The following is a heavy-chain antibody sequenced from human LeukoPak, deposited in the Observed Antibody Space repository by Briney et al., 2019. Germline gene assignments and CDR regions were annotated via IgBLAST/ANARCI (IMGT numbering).Heavy chain of an antibody. D-gene: IGHD3-3*01. CDR3: ARFHYDFWSGYIPVPDV. CDR2: IYYSGST. J-gene: IGHJ6*04. Sequence: SETLSLTCTVSDGSISSYYWSWIRQPPGKGLEWIGYIYYSGSTNYNPSLKSRVTISVDTSKNQFSLKLSSVTAADTAVYYCARFHYDFWSGYIPVPDVWGKGTTVTVSS. CDR1: DGSISSYY. V-gene: IGHV4-59*01.